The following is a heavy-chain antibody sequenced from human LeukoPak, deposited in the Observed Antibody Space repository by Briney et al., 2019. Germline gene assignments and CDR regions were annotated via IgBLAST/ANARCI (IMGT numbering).Heavy chain of an antibody. J-gene: IGHJ5*02. CDR1: GGTFSSYA. V-gene: IGHV1-69*06. Sequence: SVKVSCKASGGTFSSYAISWVRQAPGQGLEWMGGIIPIFGTANYAQKFQGRVTVTADKSTSTAYMELSSLRSEDTAVYYCASDTRYYDFWSGYYITGEPNWFDPWGQGTLVTVSS. D-gene: IGHD3-3*01. CDR3: ASDTRYYDFWSGYYITGEPNWFDP. CDR2: IIPIFGTA.